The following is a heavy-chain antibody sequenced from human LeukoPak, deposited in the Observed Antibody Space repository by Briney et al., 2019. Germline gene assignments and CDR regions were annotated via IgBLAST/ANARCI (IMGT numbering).Heavy chain of an antibody. CDR3: ARESNTIAYYYYYGMDV. Sequence: ASVKVSCKASGYTFTSYYMHWVRQAPGQGLEWMGIINPSGGSTSYAQKLQGRVTMTRDTSTSTVYIELSSLRSEDTAVYYCARESNTIAYYYYYGMDVWGQGTTVTVSS. CDR2: INPSGGST. D-gene: IGHD3-3*01. J-gene: IGHJ6*02. V-gene: IGHV1-46*01. CDR1: GYTFTSYY.